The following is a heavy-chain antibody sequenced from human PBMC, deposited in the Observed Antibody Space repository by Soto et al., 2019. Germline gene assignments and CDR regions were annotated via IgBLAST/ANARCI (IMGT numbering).Heavy chain of an antibody. CDR3: ARAGEGATVFRWFGP. D-gene: IGHD1-26*01. CDR1: GFTFSSYG. Sequence: QVQLVESGGGVVQPGRSLRLSCAASGFTFSSYGMHWVRQAPGKGLEWVAVIWYDGSNKYYADSVKGRFTISRDNSKNTLYLQMNSLRAEATAVYYCARAGEGATVFRWFGPWGQGTLVTVSS. J-gene: IGHJ5*02. CDR2: IWYDGSNK. V-gene: IGHV3-33*01.